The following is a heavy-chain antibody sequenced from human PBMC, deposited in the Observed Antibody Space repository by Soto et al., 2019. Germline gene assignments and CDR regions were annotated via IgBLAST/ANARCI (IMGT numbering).Heavy chain of an antibody. CDR3: AKAEAARPDYYGMDV. CDR1: EFTFSSYG. Sequence: PGGSLRLSCAASEFTFSSYGMHWVRQAPGKGLEWVAVISYDGSNKYYADSVKGRFTISRDNSKNTLYLQMNSLRAEDTAVYYCAKAEAARPDYYGMDVWGQGTTVTVSS. J-gene: IGHJ6*02. D-gene: IGHD6-6*01. V-gene: IGHV3-30*18. CDR2: ISYDGSNK.